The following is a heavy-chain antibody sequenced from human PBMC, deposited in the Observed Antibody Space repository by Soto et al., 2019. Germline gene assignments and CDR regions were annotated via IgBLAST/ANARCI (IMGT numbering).Heavy chain of an antibody. J-gene: IGHJ5*02. CDR3: ARSVYGGNMGGWFDP. CDR1: GGSISSGGYY. D-gene: IGHD4-17*01. Sequence: QVQLQESGPGLVKPSQTLSLTCTVSGGSISSGGYYWSWIRQHPGKGLEWIGYIYYSGSTYYNPSLKSRVTISLDTSKNQFSLKLSSVTAADTAVYYCARSVYGGNMGGWFDPWGQGTLVTVSS. V-gene: IGHV4-31*03. CDR2: IYYSGST.